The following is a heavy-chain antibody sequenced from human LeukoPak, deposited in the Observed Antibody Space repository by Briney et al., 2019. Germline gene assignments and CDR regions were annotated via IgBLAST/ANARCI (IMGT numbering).Heavy chain of an antibody. CDR1: GGSISSNNYY. J-gene: IGHJ4*02. CDR2: ISYSGST. D-gene: IGHD1-26*01. CDR3: ARVTEVGTFDY. V-gene: IGHV4-39*07. Sequence: SETLSLTCTVSGGSISSNNYYWGWIRQPPGKGLEWIGSISYSGSTYYNPSLKSRVTISVDTSKNQFSLKLSSVTAADTAVYYCARVTEVGTFDYWGQGTLVTVSS.